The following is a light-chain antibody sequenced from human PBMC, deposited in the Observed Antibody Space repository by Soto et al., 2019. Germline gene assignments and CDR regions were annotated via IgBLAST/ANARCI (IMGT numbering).Light chain of an antibody. J-gene: IGLJ1*01. CDR2: DVS. Sequence: QSVLTQPASVSGSPGQSITISCTGTSSDVGGYNYVSWYQQHPGKAPKLMIYDVSTRPSGVANRFSGSKSGNTASLTIAGLQDEVESDYYCSSYTSSSTLYVFGTGTKVTVL. CDR1: SSDVGGYNY. V-gene: IGLV2-14*01. CDR3: SSYTSSSTLYV.